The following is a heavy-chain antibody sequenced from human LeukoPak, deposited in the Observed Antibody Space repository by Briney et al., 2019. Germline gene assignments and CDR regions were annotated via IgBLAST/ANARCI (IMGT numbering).Heavy chain of an antibody. CDR3: ARGLPHYYDSSGKDAFDI. CDR2: IYTSGST. CDR1: GGSISSYY. Sequence: PSETLSLTCTVSGGSISSYYWSWIRQPAGRGLEWIGRIYTSGSTNYNPSLKSRVTMSVDTSKNQFSLKLSSVTAADTAVYYCARGLPHYYDSSGKDAFDIWGQGTMVTVSS. V-gene: IGHV4-4*07. D-gene: IGHD3-22*01. J-gene: IGHJ3*02.